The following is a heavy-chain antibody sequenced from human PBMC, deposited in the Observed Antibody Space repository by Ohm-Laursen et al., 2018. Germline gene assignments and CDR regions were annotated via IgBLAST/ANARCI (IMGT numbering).Heavy chain of an antibody. V-gene: IGHV1-58*01. CDR2: IVVGSGNT. CDR3: AADAGGGGISSSWYSGIDWYFDL. CDR1: GFTFTSSA. D-gene: IGHD6-13*01. Sequence: SVKVSCKASGFTFTSSAVQWVRQARGQRLEWIGWIVVGSGNTNYAQKFQERVTITRVMSTSTAYMELSSLRSEDTAVYYCAADAGGGGISSSWYSGIDWYFDLWGRGTLVTVSS. J-gene: IGHJ2*01.